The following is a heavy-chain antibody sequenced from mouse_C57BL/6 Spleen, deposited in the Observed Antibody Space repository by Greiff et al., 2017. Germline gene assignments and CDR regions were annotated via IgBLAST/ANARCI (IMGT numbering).Heavy chain of an antibody. CDR3: TPPDYDSYFDV. J-gene: IGHJ1*03. V-gene: IGHV14-1*01. Sequence: EVQLQQSGAELVRPGASVKLSCTASGFNIKDYYMHWVKQRPEQGLEWIGRIDPEDGDTEYAPKFQGKATMTADTSSNTAYLQLSSLTSEDTAVYYWTPPDYDSYFDVWGTGTTVTVSS. D-gene: IGHD2-4*01. CDR2: IDPEDGDT. CDR1: GFNIKDYY.